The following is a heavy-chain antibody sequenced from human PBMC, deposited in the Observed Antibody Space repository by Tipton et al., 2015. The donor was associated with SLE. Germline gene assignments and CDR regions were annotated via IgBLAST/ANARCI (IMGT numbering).Heavy chain of an antibody. CDR2: IKEDGSEK. D-gene: IGHD3-10*01. CDR3: ARDQKGHFGLDV. CDR1: GFTFRSHW. J-gene: IGHJ6*02. Sequence: SLRLSCVASGFTFRSHWMSWVRQLPGKGLEWMGNIKEDGSEKYYVDSVRGRFIISRDNAENSMFLQMGSLRAEDTGVYYCARDQKGHFGLDVWGQGTAVTVSS. V-gene: IGHV3-7*01.